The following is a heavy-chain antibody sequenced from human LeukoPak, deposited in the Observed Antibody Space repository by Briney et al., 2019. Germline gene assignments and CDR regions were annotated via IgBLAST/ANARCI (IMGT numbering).Heavy chain of an antibody. CDR1: GFTFSNYW. Sequence: GGSLRLSCVASGFTFSNYWMHWVRQTPGKGLVWVSRINTDGSSTNYADSVTGRFTIFRDNAKNTLYLQMNSLRAEDTAVYYCARGFLHRGWGQGTLVTVSS. J-gene: IGHJ4*02. CDR2: INTDGSST. D-gene: IGHD2-21*01. CDR3: ARGFLHRG. V-gene: IGHV3-74*01.